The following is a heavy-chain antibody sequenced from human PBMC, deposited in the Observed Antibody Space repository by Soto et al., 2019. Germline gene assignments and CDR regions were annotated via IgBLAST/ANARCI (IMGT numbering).Heavy chain of an antibody. J-gene: IGHJ5*02. D-gene: IGHD6-13*01. Sequence: SETLSLTCAVYGGSFSGYYWSWIRQPPGKGLEWIGEINHSGSTNYNPSLKSRVTISVDTSKNQFSLKLSSVTAADTAVYYCAGRGPFIAPPGRYWFAPGGQGTLVTVPS. V-gene: IGHV4-34*01. CDR2: INHSGST. CDR1: GGSFSGYY. CDR3: AGRGPFIAPPGRYWFAP.